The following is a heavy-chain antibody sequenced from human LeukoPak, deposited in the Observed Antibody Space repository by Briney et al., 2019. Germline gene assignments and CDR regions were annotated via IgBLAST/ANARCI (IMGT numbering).Heavy chain of an antibody. CDR2: IKSKTDGRTT. D-gene: IGHD6-13*01. CDR3: TTELAAAGRYYYDYMDV. V-gene: IGHV3-15*01. Sequence: GGSLRLSRAASGFTFSNAWMSYVRHAPGKGLEWVGRIKSKTDGRTTDYAAPVKGRFTISRDDSKNTLYLQMNSLKTEDTAVYYCTTELAAAGRYYYDYMDVWGKGTTVTISS. CDR1: GFTFSNAW. J-gene: IGHJ6*03.